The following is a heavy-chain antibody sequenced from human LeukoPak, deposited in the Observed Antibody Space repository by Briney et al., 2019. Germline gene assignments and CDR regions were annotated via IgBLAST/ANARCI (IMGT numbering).Heavy chain of an antibody. CDR2: ISAYNGNT. CDR3: ARDGLMWGSGSYYFDY. V-gene: IGHV1-18*01. CDR1: GYTFTSYG. D-gene: IGHD3-10*01. J-gene: IGHJ4*02. Sequence: ASVKVSCKASGYTFTSYGISWVRQAPGQGLEWMGWISAYNGNTNYAQKLQGRVTMTTDTSTSTAYMELRSLRSDDTAVYYCARDGLMWGSGSYYFDYWGQGTLVTVSS.